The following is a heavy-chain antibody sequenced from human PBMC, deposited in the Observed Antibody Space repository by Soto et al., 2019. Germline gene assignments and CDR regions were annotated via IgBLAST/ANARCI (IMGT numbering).Heavy chain of an antibody. Sequence: GGSLRLSCAASGFTFSSYAMSWVRQAPGKGLEWVSAISGSGGSTYYADSVKGRFTISRDNSKNTLYLQMNSLRAEDTAVYYCAKDPPQAVAGTNWFDPWGQGTLVTVSS. J-gene: IGHJ5*02. V-gene: IGHV3-23*01. CDR2: ISGSGGST. CDR3: AKDPPQAVAGTNWFDP. CDR1: GFTFSSYA. D-gene: IGHD6-19*01.